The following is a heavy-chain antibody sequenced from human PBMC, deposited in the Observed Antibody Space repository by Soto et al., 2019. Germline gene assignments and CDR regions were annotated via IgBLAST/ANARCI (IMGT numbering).Heavy chain of an antibody. V-gene: IGHV4-31*03. CDR3: AGSVSS. CDR2: IYYIGST. Sequence: PTKTPSLTCTVHRDSISRGGYYWNWIRLHPGKGLEWIGYIYYIGSTYYNPSLKSRVTISLDTSKNQFSLKLSSVTTADTAVYYSAGSVSSWGQGTLVIVSS. CDR1: RDSISRGGYY. J-gene: IGHJ5*02.